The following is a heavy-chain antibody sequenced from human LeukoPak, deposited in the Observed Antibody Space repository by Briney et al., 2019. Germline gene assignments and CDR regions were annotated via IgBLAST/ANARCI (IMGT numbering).Heavy chain of an antibody. Sequence: SVKVSCKASGGTFSSYAISWVRQAPGQGLEWMGGIIPIFGTANYAQKFQGRVTITADESTSTAYMELSSLRSEDTAVYYCAREREATWKRYYFDYWGQGTLVTVSS. CDR3: AREREATWKRYYFDY. J-gene: IGHJ4*02. V-gene: IGHV1-69*13. CDR1: GGTFSSYA. CDR2: IIPIFGTA. D-gene: IGHD5-12*01.